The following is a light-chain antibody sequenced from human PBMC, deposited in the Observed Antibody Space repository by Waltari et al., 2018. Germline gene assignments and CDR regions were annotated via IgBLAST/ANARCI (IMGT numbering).Light chain of an antibody. J-gene: IGLJ3*02. V-gene: IGLV2-14*03. CDR3: SSYISSSTLEV. CDR2: DVS. Sequence: QSALTQPASVSGSPGQSITISCTGTSSDVGGYTYVPWYQQHPGKAPKLMIFDVSNRPSGVSNRFSGSKSGNTASLTISGLQAEDEADYYCSSYISSSTLEVFGGGTRLTVL. CDR1: SSDVGGYTY.